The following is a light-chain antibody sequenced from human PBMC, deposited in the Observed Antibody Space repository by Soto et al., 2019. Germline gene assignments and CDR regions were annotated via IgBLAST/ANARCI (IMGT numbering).Light chain of an antibody. CDR1: SSDVGGYNY. V-gene: IGLV2-14*01. CDR2: DVS. CDR3: SSYTSSSTPFYV. Sequence: QSVLTQPASVSGSPGQSITICCTGTSSDVGGYNYVSWYQQHPGKAPKLMIYDVSNRPSGVSNRFSGSKSGNTASLTISGLQAEDEADYYCSSYTSSSTPFYVFGTGTKVT. J-gene: IGLJ1*01.